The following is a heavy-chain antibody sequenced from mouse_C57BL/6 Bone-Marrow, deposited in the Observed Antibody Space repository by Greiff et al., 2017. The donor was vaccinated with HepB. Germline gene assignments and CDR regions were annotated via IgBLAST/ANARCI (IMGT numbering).Heavy chain of an antibody. D-gene: IGHD1-1*01. Sequence: QVQLQQSGPELVKPGASVTISCKASGYTFTDYYINWVKQRPGQGLEWIGWIYPGSGNTKYNAKFKRNATFTVDTSSSTAYMQLSILTSEDSAVYFCARWGFGNGSSLWYFDVWGTGTTVTVTS. CDR3: ARWGFGNGSSLWYFDV. J-gene: IGHJ1*03. V-gene: IGHV1-84*01. CDR1: GYTFTDYY. CDR2: IYPGSGNT.